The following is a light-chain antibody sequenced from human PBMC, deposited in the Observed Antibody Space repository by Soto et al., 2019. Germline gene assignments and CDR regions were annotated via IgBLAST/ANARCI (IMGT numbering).Light chain of an antibody. Sequence: IGLTLSPGALSLYPRDRAPLSCMASQSVISDYLAWYQQKPGQAPRLLIYAASNRATGVPARFSGSWSGTEFTLTISSLQSEDFGVYYCQQYNIWIPFAQGTRLEI. J-gene: IGKJ5*01. V-gene: IGKV3-15*01. CDR2: AAS. CDR1: QSVISD. CDR3: QQYNIWIP.